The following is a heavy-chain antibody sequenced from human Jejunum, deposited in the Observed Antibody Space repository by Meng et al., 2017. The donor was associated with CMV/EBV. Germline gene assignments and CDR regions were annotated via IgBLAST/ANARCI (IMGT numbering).Heavy chain of an antibody. Sequence: SSSWGWIRQPPGKGLEWIGNMFYTGNTYYNPSLKSRVTISVDTSKNQFSLKLASVTAADTAVYYCARAVLRFLEWDLSPHPYGMDVWGQGTTVTVSS. CDR1: SSS. CDR3: ARAVLRFLEWDLSPHPYGMDV. V-gene: IGHV4-39*01. CDR2: MFYTGNT. D-gene: IGHD3-3*01. J-gene: IGHJ6*02.